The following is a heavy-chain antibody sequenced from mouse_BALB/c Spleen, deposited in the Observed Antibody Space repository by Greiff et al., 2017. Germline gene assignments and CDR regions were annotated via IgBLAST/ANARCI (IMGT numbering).Heavy chain of an antibody. D-gene: IGHD4-1*01. Sequence: QVQLQQSGAELMKPGASVKISCKATGYTFSSYWIEWVKQRPGHGLEWIGEILPGSGSTNYNEKFKGKATFTADTSSNTAYMQLSSLTSEDSAVYYCARSSDWDPRAMDYWGQGTSVTVSS. V-gene: IGHV1-9*01. J-gene: IGHJ4*01. CDR1: GYTFSSYW. CDR3: ARSSDWDPRAMDY. CDR2: ILPGSGST.